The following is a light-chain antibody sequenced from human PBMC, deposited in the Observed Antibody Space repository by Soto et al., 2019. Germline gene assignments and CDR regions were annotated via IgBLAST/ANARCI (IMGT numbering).Light chain of an antibody. CDR2: AAS. CDR3: QQSYSTPV. Sequence: DIQLTPSPSSLSATVGDRGTITCRACQSISRYLKCYQQKPGKAPKLLIYAASSLQSAVPSRFSGGGSRTDFTLTISSLPAEDSATYYCQQSYSTPVFGQGTKLEIK. CDR1: QSISRY. V-gene: IGKV1-39*01. J-gene: IGKJ2*01.